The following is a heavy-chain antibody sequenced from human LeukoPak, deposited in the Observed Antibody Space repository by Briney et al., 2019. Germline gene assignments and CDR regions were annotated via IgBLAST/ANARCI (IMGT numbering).Heavy chain of an antibody. CDR1: GGSVTSFY. CDR3: ARDRYYYDSSGYYYIDY. J-gene: IGHJ4*02. Sequence: SQTLSLTCIVSGGSVTSFYWSWIRQRAGKGLERIGRIHASGSTNYNPSLKSRVTMSVDTSKNQFSLKLSSVTAADTAVYYCARDRYYYDSSGYYYIDYWGQGTLVTVSS. CDR2: IHASGST. V-gene: IGHV4-4*07. D-gene: IGHD3-22*01.